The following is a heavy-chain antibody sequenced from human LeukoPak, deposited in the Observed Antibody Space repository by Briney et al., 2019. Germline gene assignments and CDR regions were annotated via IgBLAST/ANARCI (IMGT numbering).Heavy chain of an antibody. CDR3: ARDMPGIAVAGNGRVFGFDY. V-gene: IGHV4-38-2*01. J-gene: IGHJ4*02. Sequence: PSETLSLTCAVSGYPISSGYYWGWIRQPPGKGLEWIGSIYHSGSTYYNPSLKSRVTISVDTSKNQFSLKLSSVTAADTAVYYCARDMPGIAVAGNGRVFGFDYWGQGTLVTVSS. CDR1: GYPISSGYY. D-gene: IGHD6-19*01. CDR2: IYHSGST.